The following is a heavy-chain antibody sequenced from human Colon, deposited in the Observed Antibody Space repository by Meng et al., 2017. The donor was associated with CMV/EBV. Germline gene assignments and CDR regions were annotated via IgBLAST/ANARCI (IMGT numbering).Heavy chain of an antibody. CDR3: VRVYSSSSGKAADY. V-gene: IGHV3-48*03. J-gene: IGHJ4*02. D-gene: IGHD6-6*01. CDR1: GFTFSSYE. Sequence: GGSLRLSCAASGFTFSSYEMNWVRQAPGKGLEWVSYISSSGSTIYYADSVKGRFTISRDNAKNSLYLQMNSLRAEDTAVYYCVRVYSSSSGKAADYWGQGTLVTVSS. CDR2: ISSSGSTI.